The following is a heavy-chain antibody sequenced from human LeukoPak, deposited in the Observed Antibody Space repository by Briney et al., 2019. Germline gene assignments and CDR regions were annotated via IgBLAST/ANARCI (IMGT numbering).Heavy chain of an antibody. D-gene: IGHD4-23*01. CDR3: ATYGGNSDFDY. CDR1: GYTFTSYA. CDR2: INTNTGNP. Sequence: ASVKVSCKASGYTFTSYAMHWVRQAPGQRLEWMGWINTNTGNPTYAQGFTGRFVFSLDTSVSTAYLQISSLKAEDTAVYYCATYGGNSDFDYWGQGTLVTVSS. V-gene: IGHV7-4-1*02. J-gene: IGHJ4*02.